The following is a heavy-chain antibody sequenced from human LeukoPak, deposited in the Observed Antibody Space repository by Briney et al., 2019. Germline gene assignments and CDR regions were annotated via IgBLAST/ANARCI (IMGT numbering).Heavy chain of an antibody. J-gene: IGHJ4*02. CDR1: GYTFTGHY. D-gene: IGHD2-15*01. V-gene: IGHV1-2*02. Sequence: ASVKVSCKASGYTFTGHYMHWVRQAPGQGLEWMGWIDAKSGGTKYAQRFQGRVTMTRDTSINTGYMELSSLTSDDTAVYYCARARYCSGGSCYAEYWGQGTLVTVSS. CDR2: IDAKSGGT. CDR3: ARARYCSGGSCYAEY.